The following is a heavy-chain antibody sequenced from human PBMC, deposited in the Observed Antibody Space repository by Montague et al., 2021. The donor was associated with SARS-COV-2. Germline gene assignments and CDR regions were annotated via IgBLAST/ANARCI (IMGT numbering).Heavy chain of an antibody. Sequence: SETLSLTCAVYGGSFSGYYWSWIRQTPGKELEWIAYVYFSGTASYNPSLKSRVTISVDTSRNQFSLQLTSVTAADTAVYYCARRPSSGWSFDYWGQGTQVSVSS. CDR2: VYFSGTA. V-gene: IGHV4-34*11. D-gene: IGHD6-19*01. CDR3: ARRPSSGWSFDY. J-gene: IGHJ4*02. CDR1: GGSFSGYY.